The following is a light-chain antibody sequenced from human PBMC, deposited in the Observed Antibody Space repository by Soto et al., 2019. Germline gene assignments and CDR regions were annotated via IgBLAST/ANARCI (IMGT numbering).Light chain of an antibody. CDR3: QQYNSWPKT. Sequence: EIVMTQSPATLSVSPGETATLSCRASPSIGNNLAWYQHKPGQAPRLVISDSSTRATDFPARFSGSGFATEFTLTSGSLQSEGFAVYYCQQYNSWPKTFGPGTKGDFK. J-gene: IGKJ3*01. V-gene: IGKV3-15*01. CDR1: PSIGNN. CDR2: DSS.